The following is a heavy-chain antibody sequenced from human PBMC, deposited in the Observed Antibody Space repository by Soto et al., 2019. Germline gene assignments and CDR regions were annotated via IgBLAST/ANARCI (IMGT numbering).Heavy chain of an antibody. J-gene: IGHJ6*02. CDR3: AKGLSGIQDYYYGMDV. D-gene: IGHD1-26*01. Sequence: EVQLLESGGGLVQPGGSLRLSCAASGFTFSTYAMTWVRQAPGKGLKWVSALSASGATTYHADSVKGRFTISRDNSENTLYLLMNCLRADDTAVYYCAKGLSGIQDYYYGMDVWGQGTTVTVSS. CDR1: GFTFSTYA. V-gene: IGHV3-23*01. CDR2: LSASGATT.